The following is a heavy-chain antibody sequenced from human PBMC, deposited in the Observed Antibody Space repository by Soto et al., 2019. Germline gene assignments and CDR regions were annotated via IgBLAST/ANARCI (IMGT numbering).Heavy chain of an antibody. CDR3: ARSILYYPHFDY. J-gene: IGHJ4*02. CDR2: ISSSGSTI. Sequence: EVQLVESRGGLVQPGGSLRLSCAASGFTFSSYEMNWVRQAPGKGLEWVSYISSSGSTIYYADSVKGRFTISRDNAKNSLYLQMNSLRAEDTAVYYCARSILYYPHFDYWGQGTLVTVSS. D-gene: IGHD3-10*01. CDR1: GFTFSSYE. V-gene: IGHV3-48*03.